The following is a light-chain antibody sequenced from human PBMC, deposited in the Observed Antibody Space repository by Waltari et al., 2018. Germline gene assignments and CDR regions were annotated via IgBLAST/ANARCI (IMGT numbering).Light chain of an antibody. Sequence: DIVMTQSPTTMSLSPGERVTLSCRASQTVYNYLAWYQQKAGQAPRLLIYDATKRATGVPARFSGSGFGADFTLTISSLEPEDFVVYYCQQRKSWPFTFGGGSRVDIK. CDR2: DAT. J-gene: IGKJ4*01. CDR1: QTVYNY. CDR3: QQRKSWPFT. V-gene: IGKV3-11*01.